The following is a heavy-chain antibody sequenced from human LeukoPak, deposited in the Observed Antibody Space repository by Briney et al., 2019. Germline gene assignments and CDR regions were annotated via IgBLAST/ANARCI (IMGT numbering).Heavy chain of an antibody. CDR3: ARLLGYCSDYNCPAWGS. J-gene: IGHJ4*02. CDR2: IQNSATF. Sequence: PSETLSLTCSVSGGSITSTGYYRGWLRQSPGQGLEWIGNIQNSATFYYNPSLKSRVTISVDMSKNQFSLKLSSVTAADTAVYYCARLLGYCSDYNCPAWGSWGLGTLVTVSS. V-gene: IGHV4-39*01. CDR1: GGSITSTGYY. D-gene: IGHD2-15*01.